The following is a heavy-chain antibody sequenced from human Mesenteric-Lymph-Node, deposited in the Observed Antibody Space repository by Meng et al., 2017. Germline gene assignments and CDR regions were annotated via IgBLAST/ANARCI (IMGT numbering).Heavy chain of an antibody. CDR3: ARGGQEYYYGMDV. J-gene: IGHJ6*02. CDR2: IIPIFGTA. CDR1: GYTFTDYY. V-gene: IGHV1-69*06. Sequence: SVKVSCKASGYTFTDYYMHWVRQAPGQGLEWMGGIIPIFGTANYAQKFQGRVTITADKSTSTAYMELSSLRSEDTAVYYCARGGQEYYYGMDVWGQGTTVTVSS.